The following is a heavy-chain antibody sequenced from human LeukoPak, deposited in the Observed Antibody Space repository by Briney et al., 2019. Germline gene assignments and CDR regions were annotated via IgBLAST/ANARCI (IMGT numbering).Heavy chain of an antibody. D-gene: IGHD1-26*01. V-gene: IGHV3-15*01. CDR3: QGGRF. Sequence: GGSLRLSCSASGFTFTNAWMSWVRQAPGKGLEWVGRIKSKTDGGTTGYAAPMKGRFSISRDDSKNTLHLQMNSLKSEDTAVYYCQGGRFWGQGTLVTVSS. J-gene: IGHJ4*02. CDR2: IKSKTDGGTT. CDR1: GFTFTNAW.